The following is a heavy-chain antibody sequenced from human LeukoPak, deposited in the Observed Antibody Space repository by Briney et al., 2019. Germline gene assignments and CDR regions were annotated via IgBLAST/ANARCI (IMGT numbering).Heavy chain of an antibody. J-gene: IGHJ4*02. Sequence: PGGSLRLSCAASGFTFSSHSMTWVRQAPGKGLEWVSGISDSGDRTYYADSVKGRFTTSRDNSKNTLYLHMNSLRAEDTAVYYCAKGGFCSSGTCYSPPVDYWGQGTLVTVSS. CDR2: ISDSGDRT. D-gene: IGHD2-15*01. CDR1: GFTFSSHS. CDR3: AKGGFCSSGTCYSPPVDY. V-gene: IGHV3-23*01.